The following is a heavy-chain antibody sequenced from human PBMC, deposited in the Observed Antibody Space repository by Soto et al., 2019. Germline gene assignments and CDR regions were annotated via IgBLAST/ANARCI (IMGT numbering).Heavy chain of an antibody. CDR1: GYSFTSYW. CDR3: ARRGSYYYDSSGDRMAATHAFDI. Sequence: GESLKISCKGSGYSFTSYWIGWVRQMPGKGLEWMGIIYPGDSDTRYSPSFQGQVTISADKSISTAYLQWSSLKASDTAMYYCARRGSYYYDSSGDRMAATHAFDIWGQGTMVTVSS. J-gene: IGHJ3*02. D-gene: IGHD3-22*01. CDR2: IYPGDSDT. V-gene: IGHV5-51*01.